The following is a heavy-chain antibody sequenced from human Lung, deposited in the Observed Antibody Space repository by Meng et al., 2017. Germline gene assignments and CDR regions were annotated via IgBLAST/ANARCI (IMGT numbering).Heavy chain of an antibody. Sequence: EVQLLESGGGLVQPGGSWRLSCAASGFTFRGYAMTWVRQAPGKGLEWVSSVSGSDDIAYYGDSVKGRVTISRDNSKNTLYLQMNSLRAEDTAVYFCAKDLGASSSYYFDYWGQGTLVTVSS. D-gene: IGHD6-6*01. J-gene: IGHJ4*02. CDR3: AKDLGASSSYYFDY. CDR2: VSGSDDIA. V-gene: IGHV3-23*01. CDR1: GFTFRGYA.